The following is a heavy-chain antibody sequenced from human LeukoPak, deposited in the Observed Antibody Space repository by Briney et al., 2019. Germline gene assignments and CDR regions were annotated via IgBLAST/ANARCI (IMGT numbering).Heavy chain of an antibody. Sequence: GGTLRLSCAAAGFTFSRNGMTWVRQAPGKGLEWVSAISGSGGSTYYADSVKGRFTISRDNSKNTLYLQMNSLRAEDTAVYYCAKDRRAGSYDYWGQGTLVTVSS. CDR3: AKDRRAGSYDY. D-gene: IGHD3-10*01. CDR2: ISGSGGST. CDR1: GFTFSRNG. J-gene: IGHJ4*02. V-gene: IGHV3-23*01.